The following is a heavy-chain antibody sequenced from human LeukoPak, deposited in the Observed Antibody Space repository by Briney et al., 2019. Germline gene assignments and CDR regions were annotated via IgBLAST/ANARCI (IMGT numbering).Heavy chain of an antibody. V-gene: IGHV3-33*01. CDR3: ARDRDWGCSYCSY. CDR2: IWFDGSNK. CDR1: GFTFSSYG. D-gene: IGHD7-27*01. J-gene: IGHJ4*02. Sequence: GGSLRLSCAASGFTFSSYGMHWVRQAPGKGLEWVAVIWFDGSNKYYADSAKGRFTISRDNSKNTLYLQMNSLRAEDTAVYYCARDRDWGCSYCSYWGQGTLVTVSS.